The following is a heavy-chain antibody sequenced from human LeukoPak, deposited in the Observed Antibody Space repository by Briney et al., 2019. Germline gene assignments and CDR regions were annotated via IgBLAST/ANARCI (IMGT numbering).Heavy chain of an antibody. Sequence: SQTLSLTCTVSGGSISSGSYYWSWIRQPAGKGLEWIGRIYTSGSTNYNPSLKSRVTISVDTSKNQFSLKLSSVTAADTAVYYCARAAGVQWFGAGVSAFDIWGQGTMVTVSS. V-gene: IGHV4-61*02. CDR1: GGSISSGSYY. J-gene: IGHJ3*02. CDR3: ARAAGVQWFGAGVSAFDI. CDR2: IYTSGST. D-gene: IGHD2-8*01.